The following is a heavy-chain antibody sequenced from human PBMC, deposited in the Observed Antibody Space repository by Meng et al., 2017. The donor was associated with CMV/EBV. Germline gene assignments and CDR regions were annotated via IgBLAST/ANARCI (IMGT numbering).Heavy chain of an antibody. CDR1: GFTCSSYA. V-gene: IGHV3-23*01. CDR2: ISASGGST. CDR3: AKGVVAAADNPLDH. J-gene: IGHJ4*02. D-gene: IGHD2-15*01. Sequence: SGFTCSSYAMTWVRQAPRKGLEWVSGISASGGSTYYADSVKGRCTISRDNSKNTLYLQMNSLRAEDTAVYYCAKGVVAAADNPLDHWGQGTLVTVSS.